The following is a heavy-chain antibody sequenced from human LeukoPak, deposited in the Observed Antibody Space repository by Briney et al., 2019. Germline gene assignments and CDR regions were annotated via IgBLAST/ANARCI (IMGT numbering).Heavy chain of an antibody. CDR2: IWYDGSNK. J-gene: IGHJ4*02. V-gene: IGHV3-33*01. CDR1: GFTFSSYG. CDR3: ARDIISTGFLGY. Sequence: GGSLRLSCAASGFTFSSYGMHWVRQAPGKGLEWVAIIWYDGSNKYYADSVKGRFTISRDNSKNTLYLQMNSLRAEDTAVYYCARDIISTGFLGYWGQGTLVTVSS. D-gene: IGHD3-9*01.